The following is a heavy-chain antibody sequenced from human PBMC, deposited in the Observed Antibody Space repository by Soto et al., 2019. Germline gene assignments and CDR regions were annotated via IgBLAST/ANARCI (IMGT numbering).Heavy chain of an antibody. CDR2: IIPILGSP. CDR3: ARQVQMLWAYFDY. J-gene: IGHJ4*02. Sequence: QVQLVQSGAEVKKPGSSVKVSCKASGGPFSSFALNWVRQAPGQGLEWMGGIIPILGSPNYPQTFQGRVTITADESTSTVYLDLSSLKSEDTVVYYCARQVQMLWAYFDYWGQGTLVTVSS. D-gene: IGHD3-16*01. CDR1: GGPFSSFA. V-gene: IGHV1-69*01.